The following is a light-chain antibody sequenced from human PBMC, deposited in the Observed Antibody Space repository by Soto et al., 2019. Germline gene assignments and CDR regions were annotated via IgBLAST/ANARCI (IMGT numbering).Light chain of an antibody. J-gene: IGKJ4*01. Sequence: LTQSPGTLSLSPGERATLSCRVSQSVSSSYLAWYQQKAGKAPKLLIYAASTLQSGVPSRFSGSGSGTEFTLTISSLQPEDFATYYCQQVKGYPITFGGGTKVDIK. V-gene: IGKV1-9*01. CDR3: QQVKGYPIT. CDR2: AAS. CDR1: QSVSSSY.